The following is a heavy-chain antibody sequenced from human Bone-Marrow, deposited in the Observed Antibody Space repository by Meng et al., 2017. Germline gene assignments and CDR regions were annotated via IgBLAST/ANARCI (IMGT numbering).Heavy chain of an antibody. V-gene: IGHV3-21*01. CDR1: GGTFSSYA. CDR3: ARDLAYSGSYQQPDAFDI. D-gene: IGHD1-26*01. J-gene: IGHJ3*02. Sequence: SCKASGGTFSSYAISWVRQAPGKGLEWVSSISSSSYIYYADSVKGRFTISRDNAKNSLYLQMNSLRAEDTAVYYCARDLAYSGSYQQPDAFDIWGQGTMVTVSS. CDR2: ISSSSYI.